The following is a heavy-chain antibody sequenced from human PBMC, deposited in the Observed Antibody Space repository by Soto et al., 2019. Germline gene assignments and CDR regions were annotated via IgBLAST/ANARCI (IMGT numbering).Heavy chain of an antibody. CDR3: ARHTDPVIFGSIVVGMDV. V-gene: IGHV3-23*01. D-gene: IGHD3-3*02. J-gene: IGHJ6*02. Sequence: GGSLRLSCAASGFTFSSYAMSWVRQAPGKGLEWVSAISGSGGSTYYADSVKGRFTISRDNSKNTLYLQMNSLRAEDTAVYYCARHTDPVIFGSIVVGMDVWGQGTTVTVSS. CDR2: ISGSGGST. CDR1: GFTFSSYA.